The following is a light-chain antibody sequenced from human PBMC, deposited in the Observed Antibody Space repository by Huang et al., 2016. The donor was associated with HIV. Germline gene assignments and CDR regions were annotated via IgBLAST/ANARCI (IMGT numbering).Light chain of an antibody. CDR3: QQYNSYRT. CDR2: KAS. J-gene: IGKJ1*01. V-gene: IGKV1-5*03. CDR1: QSISNY. Sequence: DIQMTQSPSTLSASVGDRVTITCRARQSISNYLAWYQQKPGKAPKLLIYKASTLESGGPSRFSGSGSGTEFTLTSSSLQPDDFATYYCQQYNSYRTFGQGTKVEIK.